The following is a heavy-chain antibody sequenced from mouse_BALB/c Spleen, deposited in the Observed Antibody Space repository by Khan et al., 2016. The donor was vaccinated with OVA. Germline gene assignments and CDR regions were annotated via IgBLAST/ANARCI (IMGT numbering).Heavy chain of an antibody. CDR1: GYTFTSYT. D-gene: IGHD2-14*01. CDR3: VRDGAYHRNDGWFAY. V-gene: IGHV1-4*01. Sequence: QVQLKQSGAELARPGASVKMSCKASGYTFTSYTIHWIKLRPGQGLEWIGYINPSNGYTNYNQKFRDKATLTADKSSTTAYMQLSSLTSDDYAVYNWVRDGAYHRNDGWFAYWGQGTLVTVSA. CDR2: INPSNGYT. J-gene: IGHJ3*01.